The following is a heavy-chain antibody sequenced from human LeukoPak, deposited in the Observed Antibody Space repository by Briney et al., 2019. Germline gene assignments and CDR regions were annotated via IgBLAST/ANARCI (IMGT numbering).Heavy chain of an antibody. CDR2: IYYSGST. CDR1: GGSISSYY. Sequence: SETLSLTCTVSGGSISSYYWSWIRQPPGKGLEWIGYIYYSGSTNYNPSLKSRVTISVDTSKNQFSLKLSSVTAADTAVYYCARTYDFWSGFYYYYMDVWGKGTTVTVSS. J-gene: IGHJ6*03. D-gene: IGHD3-3*01. CDR3: ARTYDFWSGFYYYYMDV. V-gene: IGHV4-59*01.